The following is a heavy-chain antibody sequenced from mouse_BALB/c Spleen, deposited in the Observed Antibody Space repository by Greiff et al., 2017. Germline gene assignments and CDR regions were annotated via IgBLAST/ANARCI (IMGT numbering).Heavy chain of an antibody. V-gene: IGHV2-9*02. D-gene: IGHD2-12*01. CDR3: ARGNYKDYYAMDY. Sequence: VQLVESGPGLVAPSQSLSITCTVSGFSLTSYGVHWVRQPPGKGLEWLGVIWAGGSTNYNSALMSRLSISKDNSKSQVFLKMNSLQTDDTAMYYCARGNYKDYYAMDYWGQGTSVTVSS. CDR1: GFSLTSYG. CDR2: IWAGGST. J-gene: IGHJ4*01.